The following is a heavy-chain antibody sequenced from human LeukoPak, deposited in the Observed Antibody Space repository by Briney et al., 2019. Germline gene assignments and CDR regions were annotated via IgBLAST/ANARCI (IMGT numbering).Heavy chain of an antibody. CDR2: INPNHGDT. Sequence: ASVKVSCKASGYTFTGYFMHWARQAPGQGLEWMGWINPNHGDTYYAQKFQGSVTMTRDTSISTAYMELSSLRSDDTAVYYCARVTTGTAALGYWGQGTLVTVSS. V-gene: IGHV1-2*02. J-gene: IGHJ4*02. D-gene: IGHD1-1*01. CDR3: ARVTTGTAALGY. CDR1: GYTFTGYF.